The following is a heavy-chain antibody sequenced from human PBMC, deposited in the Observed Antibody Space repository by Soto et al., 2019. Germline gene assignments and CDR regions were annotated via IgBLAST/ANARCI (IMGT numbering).Heavy chain of an antibody. V-gene: IGHV1-18*01. CDR1: GYTFTNYG. CDR2: ISAYNGNT. J-gene: IGHJ4*02. CDR3: ARATTVTKAAISDY. Sequence: ASVKVSCKASGYTFTNYGITWVRQAPGQGLEWMGWISAYNGNTHYAQKFQGRVTMTTDTSTSTVYMELSSLRSEDTAVYYCARATTVTKAAISDYWGQGTLVTVSS. D-gene: IGHD4-17*01.